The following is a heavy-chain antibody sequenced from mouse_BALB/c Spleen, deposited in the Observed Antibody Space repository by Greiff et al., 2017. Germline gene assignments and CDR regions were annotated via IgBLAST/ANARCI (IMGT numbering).Heavy chain of an antibody. CDR3: ARLITTVVALDY. Sequence: DVKLVESGGGLVQPGGSLKLSCAASGFTFSSYTMSWVRQTPEKRLEWVAYISNGGGSTYYPDTVKGRFTISRDNAKNTLYLQMSSLKSEDTAMYYCARLITTVVALDYWGQGTTLTVSS. CDR2: ISNGGGST. J-gene: IGHJ2*01. V-gene: IGHV5-12-2*01. D-gene: IGHD1-1*01. CDR1: GFTFSSYT.